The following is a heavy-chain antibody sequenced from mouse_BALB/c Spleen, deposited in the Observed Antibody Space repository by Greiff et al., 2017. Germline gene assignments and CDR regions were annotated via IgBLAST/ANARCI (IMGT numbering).Heavy chain of an antibody. CDR2: INPGSGGT. CDR1: GYTFTSYT. J-gene: IGHJ4*01. V-gene: IGHV1-54*01. Sequence: QVQLQQSGAELARPGASVKMSCKASGYTFTSYTMHWVKQRPGQGLEWIGVINPGSGGTNYNEKFKGKATLTADKSSSTAYMQLSSLTSDDSAVYFCARGRYAMDYWGQGTSVTVSS. CDR3: ARGRYAMDY.